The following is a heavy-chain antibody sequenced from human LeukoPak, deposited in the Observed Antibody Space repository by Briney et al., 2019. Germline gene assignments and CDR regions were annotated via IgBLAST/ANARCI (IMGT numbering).Heavy chain of an antibody. CDR1: GSSFTNYW. J-gene: IGHJ4*02. V-gene: IGHV5-51*01. CDR2: IYPGDSNT. Sequence: GESLQISCRASGSSFTNYWIGWVRQLPGKGLEWMGIIYPGDSNTRYSPSFQGQVTISADKSINTAYLQWSSLRTSDTAMYYCTRDWELGYWGQGTLVTVSS. D-gene: IGHD1-26*01. CDR3: TRDWELGY.